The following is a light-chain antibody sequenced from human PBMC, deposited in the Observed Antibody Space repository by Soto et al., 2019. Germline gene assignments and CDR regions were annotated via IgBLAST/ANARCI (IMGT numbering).Light chain of an antibody. CDR3: EQYGRSPYT. CDR2: GAS. V-gene: IGKV3-20*01. CDR1: QNFGNTF. Sequence: ETVLTQAPGTLSLSPVERATLSGRASQNFGNTFLAWYQQKPGQAPRLLIYGASDRATGIPDRFSGSGSGTDFTLTISRLEPEDVAVYYCEQYGRSPYTFGMGTKLEIK. J-gene: IGKJ2*01.